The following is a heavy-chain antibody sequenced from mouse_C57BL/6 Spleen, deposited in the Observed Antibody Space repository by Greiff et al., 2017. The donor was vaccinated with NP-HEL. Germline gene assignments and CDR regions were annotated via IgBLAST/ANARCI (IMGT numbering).Heavy chain of an antibody. CDR3: AREGGQENYFDY. CDR2: INYDGSST. CDR1: GFTFSDYY. V-gene: IGHV5-16*01. Sequence: DVQLQESEGGLVQPGSSMKLSCTASGFTFSDYYMAWVRQVPEKGLEWVANINYDGSSTYYLDSLKSRFIISRDNAKNILYLQMSSLKSEDTATYYCAREGGQENYFDYWGQGTTLTVSS. J-gene: IGHJ2*01. D-gene: IGHD3-3*01.